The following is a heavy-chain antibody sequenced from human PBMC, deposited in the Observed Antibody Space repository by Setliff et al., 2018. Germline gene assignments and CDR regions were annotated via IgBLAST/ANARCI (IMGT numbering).Heavy chain of an antibody. J-gene: IGHJ4*02. CDR3: ARDPGHRSGTWSLAY. CDR1: GDSISSTYYY. Sequence: LSLTCTVSGDSISSTYYYWGWIRQPPGKGLEWIGSISFGGNTYYNPSLKSRVTISLDTSKNQFSLKLNSVSAADTAVYSCARDPGHRSGTWSLAYWGQGTLVTVSS. V-gene: IGHV4-39*07. CDR2: ISFGGNT.